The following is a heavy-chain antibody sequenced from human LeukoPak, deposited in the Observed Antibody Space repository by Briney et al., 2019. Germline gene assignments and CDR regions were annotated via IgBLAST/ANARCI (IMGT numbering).Heavy chain of an antibody. CDR1: GFTFSSYE. V-gene: IGHV3-48*03. J-gene: IGHJ4*02. CDR2: ISSSGSTI. D-gene: IGHD2-15*01. CDR3: AREGVVSDYYFDY. Sequence: GSLRLSCGASGFTFSSYEMNWVRQAPGKGLEWVSYISSSGSTIYYADSVKGRFTISRDNAKNSLHLQMNSLRAEDTAVYYCAREGVVSDYYFDYWGQGTLVTVSS.